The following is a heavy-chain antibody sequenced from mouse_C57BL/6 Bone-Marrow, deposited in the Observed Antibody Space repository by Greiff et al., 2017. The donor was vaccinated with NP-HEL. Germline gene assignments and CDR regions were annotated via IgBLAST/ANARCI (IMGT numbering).Heavy chain of an antibody. Sequence: QVQLQQSGAELARPGASVKMSCKASGYTFTSYTMHWVKQRPGQGLEWIGYINPSSGYTKYNQKFKDKATLTADKTSSTAYMQLSSLTSEDSAVYYCARGVTPEVFDYWGQGTTLTVSS. CDR1: GYTFTSYT. CDR2: INPSSGYT. D-gene: IGHD2-3*01. J-gene: IGHJ2*01. CDR3: ARGVTPEVFDY. V-gene: IGHV1-4*01.